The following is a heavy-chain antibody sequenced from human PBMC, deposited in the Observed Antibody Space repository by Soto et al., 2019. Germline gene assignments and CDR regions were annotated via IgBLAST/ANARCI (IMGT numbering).Heavy chain of an antibody. V-gene: IGHV3-7*01. CDR3: VRDWSTFWGMDV. CDR1: GFTFSTYW. CDR2: IKQDGSEK. Sequence: GGFLRLSCAASGFTFSTYWMNWVRQAPGKGLEWVANIKQDGSEKYYVDSVKGRFAISRDNAKDSLFLQMNNLRAEDTAVYYCVRDWSTFWGMDVWGQGTTVTVS. J-gene: IGHJ6*02.